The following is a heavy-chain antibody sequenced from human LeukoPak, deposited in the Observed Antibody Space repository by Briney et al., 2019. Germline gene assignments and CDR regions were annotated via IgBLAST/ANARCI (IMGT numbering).Heavy chain of an antibody. Sequence: ASVKVSCKASGYTFTSYAMHWVRQAPGQRLEWMGWINAGNGNTKYSQKFQGRVTITRDTSASTAYMELSSLRSEDTAVYYCARVPGYYDPPDGAFDIWGQGTMVTVSS. J-gene: IGHJ3*02. V-gene: IGHV1-3*01. D-gene: IGHD3-22*01. CDR3: ARVPGYYDPPDGAFDI. CDR1: GYTFTSYA. CDR2: INAGNGNT.